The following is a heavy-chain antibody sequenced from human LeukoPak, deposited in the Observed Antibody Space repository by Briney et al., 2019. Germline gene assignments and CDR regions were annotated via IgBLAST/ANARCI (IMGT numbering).Heavy chain of an antibody. CDR2: IYYSGSN. V-gene: IGHV4-39*07. CDR1: GDSISSSSSY. D-gene: IGHD3-22*01. CDR3: ARDPSDDSSGFAFDI. J-gene: IGHJ3*02. Sequence: SETLSLACTVSGDSISSSSSYWGWIRQPPGKGLEWIGSIYYSGSNFDNPALKSRVTISVDTSKNQFSLKLSSVTAADTAVYYCARDPSDDSSGFAFDIWGQGTMVTVSS.